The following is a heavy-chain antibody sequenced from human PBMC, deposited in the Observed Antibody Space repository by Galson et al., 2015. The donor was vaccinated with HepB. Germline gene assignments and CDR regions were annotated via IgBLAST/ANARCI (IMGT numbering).Heavy chain of an antibody. CDR2: ISYDGSNK. Sequence: SLRLSCAASGFAFSSCAMHWVRQAPGKGLEWVSVISYDGSNKYYADSVRGRFTVSRDNSKNTLYLQMNSLRAEDTAVYYCARPSSGWCGGGYFDYGGQGTLVGVSS. CDR3: ARPSSGWCGGGYFDY. CDR1: GFAFSSCA. J-gene: IGHJ4*02. D-gene: IGHD6-19*01. V-gene: IGHV3-30*04.